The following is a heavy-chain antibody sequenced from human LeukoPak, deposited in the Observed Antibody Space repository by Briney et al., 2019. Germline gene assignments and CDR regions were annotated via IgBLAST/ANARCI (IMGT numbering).Heavy chain of an antibody. CDR2: IYYSGST. Sequence: SETLSLTCTVSGGSISSSRYYWGWIRQPPGKGLEWIGSIYYSGSTYYNPSLKSRVTISVDTSKNQFSLKLSSVTAADTAVYYCARVAGELHFDYWGQGTLVTVSS. D-gene: IGHD1-26*01. J-gene: IGHJ4*02. CDR1: GGSISSSRYY. CDR3: ARVAGELHFDY. V-gene: IGHV4-39*07.